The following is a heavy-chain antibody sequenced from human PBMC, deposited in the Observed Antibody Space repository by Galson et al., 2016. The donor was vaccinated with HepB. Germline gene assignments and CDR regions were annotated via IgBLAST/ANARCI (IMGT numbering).Heavy chain of an antibody. Sequence: SLRLSCAASGFSFSSYGMHWVRQAPGKGLEWLAVISYDGHNKYYGDSVKGRFTISRDNSNNTLYLQVTSLRAEDTAVYYCAKARSRYGSDCIDDWGQGALVTVSS. J-gene: IGHJ4*02. D-gene: IGHD6-19*01. V-gene: IGHV3-30*18. CDR1: GFSFSSYG. CDR3: AKARSRYGSDCIDD. CDR2: ISYDGHNK.